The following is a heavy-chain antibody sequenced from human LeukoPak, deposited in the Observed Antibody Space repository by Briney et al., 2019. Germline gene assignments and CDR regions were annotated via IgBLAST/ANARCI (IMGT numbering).Heavy chain of an antibody. J-gene: IGHJ4*02. Sequence: GTSLRLSCAASGFTFSSCGFHWVRQATGKALECVAVISYDGSKKYYADSVKGRFTISRDNSKNTLYLQMNSLRAEDTAVYYCARWVVTAADIDYWGQGTLVTVSS. V-gene: IGHV3-30*03. D-gene: IGHD2-15*01. CDR2: ISYDGSKK. CDR3: ARWVVTAADIDY. CDR1: GFTFSSCG.